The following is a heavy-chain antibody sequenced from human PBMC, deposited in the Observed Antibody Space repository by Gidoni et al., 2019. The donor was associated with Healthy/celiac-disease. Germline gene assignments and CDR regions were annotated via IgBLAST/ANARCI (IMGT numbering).Heavy chain of an antibody. Sequence: EVQLVESGGGLVQPGRSLRLSCAASGFHFDDYAMHWVRQAPGKGLEWVSGISWNSGSIGYADSVKGRFTISRDNAKNSLYLQMNSLRAEDTALYYCAKDKVPRSIDYYGSGSYYTAVDYWGQGTLVTVSS. D-gene: IGHD3-10*01. CDR3: AKDKVPRSIDYYGSGSYYTAVDY. CDR2: ISWNSGSI. V-gene: IGHV3-9*01. J-gene: IGHJ4*02. CDR1: GFHFDDYA.